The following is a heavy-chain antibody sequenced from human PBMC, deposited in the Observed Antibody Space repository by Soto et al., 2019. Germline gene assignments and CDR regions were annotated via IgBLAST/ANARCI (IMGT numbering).Heavy chain of an antibody. CDR3: ARVSNCGGDCAPGLVNYYYYYGMDV. Sequence: GGSLRLSCAASGCTFSSYWMSWVRQAPGKGLEWVANIKQDGSEKYYVDSVKGRFTISRDNAKNSLYLQMNSLRAEDTAVYYCARVSNCGGDCAPGLVNYYYYYGMDVWGQGTTVTVSS. V-gene: IGHV3-7*01. D-gene: IGHD2-21*02. CDR2: IKQDGSEK. J-gene: IGHJ6*02. CDR1: GCTFSSYW.